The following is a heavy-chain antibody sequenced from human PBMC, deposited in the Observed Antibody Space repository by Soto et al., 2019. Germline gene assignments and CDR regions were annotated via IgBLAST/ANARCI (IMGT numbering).Heavy chain of an antibody. CDR2: IRSKAYGGTT. CDR1: GFTFGDYA. J-gene: IGHJ3*02. Sequence: PGGSLRLSCTASGFTFGDYAMSWVRQAPGKGLEWVGFIRSKAYGGTTEYAASVKGRFTISRDDSKSIAYLQMKSLKTEDTAVYYCTRADQLLYRDAFDIWGQGTMVTVSS. D-gene: IGHD2-2*02. CDR3: TRADQLLYRDAFDI. V-gene: IGHV3-49*04.